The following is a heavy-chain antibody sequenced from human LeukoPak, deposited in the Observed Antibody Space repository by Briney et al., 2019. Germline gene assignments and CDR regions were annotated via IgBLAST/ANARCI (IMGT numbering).Heavy chain of an antibody. CDR1: GFTFSSYW. J-gene: IGHJ5*02. CDR2: IKQDGSEK. CDR3: AGYRGYGWFDP. V-gene: IGHV3-7*01. Sequence: GGSLRLSCAASGFTFSSYWMSWVRQAPGKGLEWVANIKQDGSEKYYVDSVKGRFTISRDNAKNSLYLQMNSLRAEDTAVYYCAGYRGYGWFDPWGQGTLVTVS. D-gene: IGHD5-18*01.